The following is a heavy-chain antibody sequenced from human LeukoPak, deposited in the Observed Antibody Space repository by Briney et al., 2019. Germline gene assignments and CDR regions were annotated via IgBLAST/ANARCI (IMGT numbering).Heavy chain of an antibody. CDR1: GFTFSNAW. J-gene: IGHJ4*02. CDR2: IKSKTDGGTA. Sequence: PGGSLRLSCAASGFTFSNAWMSWVRQAPGKGLEWVGRIKSKTDGGTADYAAPVKGRLTILRDDSKSTLYLQMNSLKTEDTAVYYCAAGRLDYWGQGTLVTVSS. V-gene: IGHV3-15*01. CDR3: AAGRLDY. D-gene: IGHD1-1*01.